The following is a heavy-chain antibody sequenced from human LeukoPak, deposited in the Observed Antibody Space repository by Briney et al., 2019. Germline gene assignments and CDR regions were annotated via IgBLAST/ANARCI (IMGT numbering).Heavy chain of an antibody. CDR1: GFTFSSYA. D-gene: IGHD3-22*01. CDR2: ISGSGGST. V-gene: IGHV3-23*01. J-gene: IGHJ4*02. Sequence: PGGSLRLSCAASGFTFSSYAMSWVRQAPGKGLEWVSAISGSGGSTYYADSVKGRFTISRDNSKNTLYLQMNSLRAEDTAVYYCARGAPYYDSSGYYWPDYWGQGTLVTVSS. CDR3: ARGAPYYDSSGYYWPDY.